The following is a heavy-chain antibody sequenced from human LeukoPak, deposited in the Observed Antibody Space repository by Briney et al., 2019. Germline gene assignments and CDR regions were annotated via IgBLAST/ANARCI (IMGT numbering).Heavy chain of an antibody. Sequence: GGSLRLCCAASGVTFSNYAITWVRQAPGKGLEWVSGNSTSGDRTYYADSVKDRFTISRDNSKNALYLQMNSLRAEDTAEYYCARSAVGTSCCTAVDYWGQGTLVTVSS. V-gene: IGHV3-23*01. D-gene: IGHD1-26*01. CDR1: GVTFSNYA. CDR2: NSTSGDRT. J-gene: IGHJ4*02. CDR3: ARSAVGTSCCTAVDY.